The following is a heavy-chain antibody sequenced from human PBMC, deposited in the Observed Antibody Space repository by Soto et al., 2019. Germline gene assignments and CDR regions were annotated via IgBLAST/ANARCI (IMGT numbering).Heavy chain of an antibody. J-gene: IGHJ4*02. V-gene: IGHV1-18*01. CDR1: GYTFTRYG. CDR3: ARALGGQIVDY. D-gene: IGHD1-26*01. CDR2: ISGYNGNT. Sequence: ASVKVACKTSGYTFTRYGISCVRQTPGQGLEWMGWISGYNGNTKYAQKLQGRVTMTTDTSTSTAYMELRSLRSDDTAVYYCARALGGQIVDYWGQGTLVTVSS.